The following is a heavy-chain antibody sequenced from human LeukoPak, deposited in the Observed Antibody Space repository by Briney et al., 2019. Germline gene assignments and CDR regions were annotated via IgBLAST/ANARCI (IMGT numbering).Heavy chain of an antibody. CDR1: GFTFSDSW. CDR3: GRGGVLRFLEWSAPFDY. V-gene: IGHV3-7*04. D-gene: IGHD3-3*01. CDR2: VKGGATMK. Sequence: GGSLRLSCAASGFTFSDSWMTWVRHVPGKGLEWVANVKGGATMKFYMDSVKGRFTISRDNAKNSLYLQMNSLRAEDTAVYYCGRGGVLRFLEWSAPFDYGGQGTLVTVSS. J-gene: IGHJ4*02.